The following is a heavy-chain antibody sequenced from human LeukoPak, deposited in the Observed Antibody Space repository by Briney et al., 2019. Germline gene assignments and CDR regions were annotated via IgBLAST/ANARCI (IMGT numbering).Heavy chain of an antibody. CDR2: INPNSGGT. V-gene: IGHV1-2*02. Sequence: ASVKVSCKASGYTFTGYYMHWVRQAPGQGLEWMGWINPNSGGTNYAQKFQGRVTMTRDTSTSTVYMELGSLRSEDTAVYYCARNMVGIAAAGNVGVADYWGQGTLVTVSS. J-gene: IGHJ4*02. D-gene: IGHD6-13*01. CDR1: GYTFTGYY. CDR3: ARNMVGIAAAGNVGVADY.